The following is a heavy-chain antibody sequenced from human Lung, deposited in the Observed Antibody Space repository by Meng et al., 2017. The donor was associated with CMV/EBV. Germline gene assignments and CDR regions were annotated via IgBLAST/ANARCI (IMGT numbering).Heavy chain of an antibody. J-gene: IGHJ4*02. CDR1: GFRFSDYG. D-gene: IGHD6-25*01. CDR3: AKERRPRAAADFDY. Sequence: QVHLVESGGGVVPPGGSLRLSCTTSGFRFSDYGMQWVRQAPGKGLEWVTVISHDGTVRHYADSVEGRFTIFRENSKNIMYLQMNSLRPDDTAVYYCAKERRPRAAADFDYWGQGTLVTVSS. V-gene: IGHV3-30*18. CDR2: ISHDGTVR.